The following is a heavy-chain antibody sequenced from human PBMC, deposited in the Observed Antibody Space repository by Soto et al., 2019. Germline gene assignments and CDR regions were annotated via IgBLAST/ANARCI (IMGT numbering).Heavy chain of an antibody. J-gene: IGHJ3*01. Sequence: EVQLMESGGDLVQPGGSLRLSCEASGFIFSAYSMNWVRQAPGKGLEWLSYIRSSPRAIHYADSVKGRFSISRDDAKNSLFLQMYSLRAEDTAVYDCVRDHDDAFDVWGRGTMVTVSS. V-gene: IGHV3-48*01. CDR2: IRSSPRAI. CDR3: VRDHDDAFDV. CDR1: GFIFSAYS.